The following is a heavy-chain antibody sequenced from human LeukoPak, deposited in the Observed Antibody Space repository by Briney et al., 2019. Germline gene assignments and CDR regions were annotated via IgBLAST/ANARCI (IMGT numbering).Heavy chain of an antibody. CDR1: GYSFPDYW. CDR2: IYPGDSDT. J-gene: IGHJ4*02. CDR3: ARGSSSWYDY. V-gene: IGHV5-51*01. D-gene: IGHD6-13*01. Sequence: GESLKISCKTSGYSFPDYWIGWVRQMPGKGLELMGIIYPGDSDTRYSPSFQGQVTISADRSFSTAYLQWSSLKASDTAMYYCARGSSSWYDYWGQGALVTVSS.